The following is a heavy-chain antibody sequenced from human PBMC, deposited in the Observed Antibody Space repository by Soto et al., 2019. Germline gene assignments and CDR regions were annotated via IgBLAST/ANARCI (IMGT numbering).Heavy chain of an antibody. CDR1: GYTFTSYD. D-gene: IGHD3-22*01. CDR2: MNPNSGNT. CDR3: ARGTYYYDSSGYSNFDY. V-gene: IGHV1-8*01. J-gene: IGHJ4*02. Sequence: QVQLVQSGAEVKKPGASVKVSCKASGYTFTSYDINWVRQATGQGLEWMGWMNPNSGNTGYAQKFQGRVTMTTNTSISTAYMELSSLISEDTAVYYCARGTYYYDSSGYSNFDYWGQGTLVTVSS.